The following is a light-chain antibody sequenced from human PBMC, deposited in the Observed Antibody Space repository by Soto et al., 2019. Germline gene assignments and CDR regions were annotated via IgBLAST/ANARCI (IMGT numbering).Light chain of an antibody. CDR2: GAS. Sequence: EIVLTQSPGTLSLSPRERATLSCRASQSVSSNYVAWYQHKVGQAPRLLIYGASNRAPGIPDRFSGSGSGRDFTLTISRVEPDDCALYYCQQYAASRRTFGQWTQVEV. J-gene: IGKJ1*01. CDR3: QQYAASRRT. CDR1: QSVSSNY. V-gene: IGKV3-20*01.